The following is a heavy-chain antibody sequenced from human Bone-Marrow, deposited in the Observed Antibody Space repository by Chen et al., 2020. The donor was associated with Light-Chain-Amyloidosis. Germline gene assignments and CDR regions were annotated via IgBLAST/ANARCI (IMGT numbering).Heavy chain of an antibody. V-gene: IGHV5-51*01. CDR2: IYPDDSDA. D-gene: IGHD5-12*01. CDR3: ARRRDGYNFDY. J-gene: IGHJ4*02. Sequence: EVQLEQSGPEVKKPGESLKISCKGSGYTFPNYWIGWVRQRPGKGLEWMGVIYPDDSDARYSPSLEGQVTISADKSITTAYLQWRSLKASDTAMYYCARRRDGYNFDYWGQGTLVTVSS. CDR1: GYTFPNYW.